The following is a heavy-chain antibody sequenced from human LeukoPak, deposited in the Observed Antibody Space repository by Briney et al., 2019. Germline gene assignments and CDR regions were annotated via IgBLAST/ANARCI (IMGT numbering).Heavy chain of an antibody. D-gene: IGHD3-10*01. V-gene: IGHV3-7*01. CDR2: IKQDGSEK. CDR3: ARDSATKVRGPVIGSTDF. CDR1: GFTFNTYW. J-gene: IGHJ4*02. Sequence: GGSLRLSCAASGFTFNTYWMSWVRQAPGKGLEWVGNIKQDGSEKNYMDSVKGRFTISRDNAKNSLYLQMNSLRAEDTAVYYCARDSATKVRGPVIGSTDFWGQGTLVTVSS.